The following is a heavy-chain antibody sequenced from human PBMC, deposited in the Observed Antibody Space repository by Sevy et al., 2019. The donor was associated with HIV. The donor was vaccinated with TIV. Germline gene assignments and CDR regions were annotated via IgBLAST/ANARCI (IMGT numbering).Heavy chain of an antibody. CDR1: RFTISRYA. CDR2: ISAGGST. J-gene: IGHJ3*02. CDR3: AKFFPHDAFDI. Sequence: GGSLRLSCAASRFTISRYAMSWVRLAPGKGLEWVSAISAGGSTFYADFVKARFTISRDNSKNTLYLQMNSLRVEDTAVYYCAKFFPHDAFDIWGQGTMVTVSS. D-gene: IGHD3-3*01. V-gene: IGHV3-23*01.